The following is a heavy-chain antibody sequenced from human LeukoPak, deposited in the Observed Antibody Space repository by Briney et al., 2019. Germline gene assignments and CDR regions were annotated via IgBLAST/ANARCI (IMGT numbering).Heavy chain of an antibody. CDR3: ARVGSGSYFLDGFDI. D-gene: IGHD1-26*01. CDR2: IWYDGSIK. Sequence: GGSLRLSCAASGFSFSSSTMNWVRQAPGKGLEWVAVIWYDGSIKYYADSVKGRFTISRDNPKNTLYLQMNSLRAEDTAVYYCARVGSGSYFLDGFDIWGQGTMVTVSS. V-gene: IGHV3-33*08. J-gene: IGHJ3*02. CDR1: GFSFSSST.